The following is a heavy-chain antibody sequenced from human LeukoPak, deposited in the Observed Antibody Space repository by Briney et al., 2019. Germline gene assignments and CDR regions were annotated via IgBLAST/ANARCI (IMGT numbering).Heavy chain of an antibody. Sequence: QPGGSLRLSCAASGFTFSSYGVHWVRQAPGKGLEWVAVISYDGSNKYYADSVKGRFTISRDNSKNTLYLQMNSLRAEDTAVYYCAKLVTTVTTDAFDIWGQGTMVTVSS. J-gene: IGHJ3*02. CDR1: GFTFSSYG. D-gene: IGHD4-11*01. V-gene: IGHV3-30*18. CDR2: ISYDGSNK. CDR3: AKLVTTVTTDAFDI.